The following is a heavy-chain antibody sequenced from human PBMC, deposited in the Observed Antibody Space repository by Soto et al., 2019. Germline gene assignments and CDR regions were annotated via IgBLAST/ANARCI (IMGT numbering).Heavy chain of an antibody. V-gene: IGHV1-69*12. CDR1: GGSFSREA. CDR2: ILPIFGTA. Sequence: QVQLVQSGAEVKKPGSSVKVSCKASGGSFSREAINWVRQAPGQGPEWMGGILPIFGTADYAQKFQGSVSITAAVSSTTSDRVLSSLISEDTAAYYGARRHDFGGNSDYFDVWGQGTMVTVSS. CDR3: ARRHDFGGNSDYFDV. D-gene: IGHD2-21*01. J-gene: IGHJ3*01.